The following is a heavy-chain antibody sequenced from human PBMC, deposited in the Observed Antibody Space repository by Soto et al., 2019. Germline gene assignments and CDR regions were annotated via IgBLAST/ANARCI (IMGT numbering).Heavy chain of an antibody. J-gene: IGHJ4*02. Sequence: QLQLQESGPGLVKPSETLSLTCTVSGGSISSSGYYWGWIRQPPGKGLEWIGSIYYSGSTYYNPSFMSRVTISVDTSKNQFSLMLISVTAADTAVYYCASQTPVSCGYYCVDYWGQGTLVTVSS. D-gene: IGHD3-22*01. CDR1: GGSISSSGYY. CDR3: ASQTPVSCGYYCVDY. V-gene: IGHV4-39*01. CDR2: IYYSGST.